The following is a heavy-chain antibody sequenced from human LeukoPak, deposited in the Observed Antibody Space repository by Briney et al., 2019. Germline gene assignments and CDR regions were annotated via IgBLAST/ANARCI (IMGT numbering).Heavy chain of an antibody. Sequence: PSETLSLTCAVSGGSISSGGYSWSWIRQPPGKGLEWIGYIYHSGSTYYNPSLKSRVTISVDRSKNQFSLKLSSVTAADTAVYYCARAGAAQPYYFDYWGQGTLVTVSS. CDR3: ARAGAAQPYYFDY. CDR2: IYHSGST. CDR1: GGSISSGGYS. V-gene: IGHV4-30-2*01. J-gene: IGHJ4*02. D-gene: IGHD6-6*01.